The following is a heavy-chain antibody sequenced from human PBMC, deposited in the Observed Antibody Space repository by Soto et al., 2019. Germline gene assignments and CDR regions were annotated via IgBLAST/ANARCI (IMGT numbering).Heavy chain of an antibody. CDR2: IRGKGDGGAT. J-gene: IGHJ4*02. CDR3: TTSGGGSGWSF. Sequence: VQLVESGGGLVQPGGSLRLSCAASGLTFSNAEMTWVRQAPGKGLEWVGRIRGKGDGGATDYAAPVKYRFIILRDDSENMVYLQMNSLKTEDTAVYYCTTSGGGSGWSFWGQGTLVTVSS. D-gene: IGHD6-19*01. CDR1: GLTFSNAE. V-gene: IGHV3-15*07.